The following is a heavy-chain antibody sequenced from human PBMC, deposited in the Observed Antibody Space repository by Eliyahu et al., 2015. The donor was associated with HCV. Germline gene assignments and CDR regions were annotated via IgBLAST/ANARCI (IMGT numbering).Heavy chain of an antibody. CDR1: XFXFSXAW. V-gene: IGHV3-15*01. D-gene: IGHD3-3*01. CDR3: VRSFGIVNYFDY. J-gene: IGHJ4*02. Sequence: EVQLVESGGGLVKHGGSLRLSCVASXFXFSXAWMWWVRQAPGKGLEWVGRIKTKAEGETTDYAAPVKGRFTISRDDSKDTLDLLMNSLEAEDTAVYYCVRSFGIVNYFDYWGQGTLVTVSS. CDR2: IKTKAEGETT.